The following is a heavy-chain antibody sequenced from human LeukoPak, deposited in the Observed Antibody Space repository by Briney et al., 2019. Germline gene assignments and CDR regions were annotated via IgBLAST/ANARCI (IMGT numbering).Heavy chain of an antibody. Sequence: GGSLRLSCAASGFTFSSYAMSWVRQAPGKGLEWVSAISGSGGSTYYADSVKGRFTISRDNSKNTLYLQMNSLRAEDTAVYYCAGGPAHYYDSSGYLRNWGQGTLVTVSS. V-gene: IGHV3-23*01. CDR2: ISGSGGST. CDR1: GFTFSSYA. D-gene: IGHD3-22*01. J-gene: IGHJ4*02. CDR3: AGGPAHYYDSSGYLRN.